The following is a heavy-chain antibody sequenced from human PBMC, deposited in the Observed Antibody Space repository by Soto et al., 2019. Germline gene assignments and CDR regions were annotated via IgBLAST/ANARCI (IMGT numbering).Heavy chain of an antibody. Sequence: GGSLRLSCAASGFTFSSYAMSWVRQAPGKGLEWVSAISGSGGSTYYADSVKGRFTISRDNSKNTLYLQMNSLRAEDMAVYYCAKGRSHSSSWYYFDYWGQGNLVTVSS. V-gene: IGHV3-23*01. CDR3: AKGRSHSSSWYYFDY. CDR1: GFTFSSYA. CDR2: ISGSGGST. D-gene: IGHD6-13*01. J-gene: IGHJ4*02.